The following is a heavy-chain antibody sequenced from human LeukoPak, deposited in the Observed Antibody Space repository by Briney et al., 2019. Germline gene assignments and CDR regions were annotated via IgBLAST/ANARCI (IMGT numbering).Heavy chain of an antibody. V-gene: IGHV4-59*12. CDR2: IYYSGDT. D-gene: IGHD1-1*01. Sequence: SETLSLTCTVSGGSISSYYWSWIRQPPGKGLEWIGYIYYSGDTNYNPSLKSRVTISVDTSKNQFSLKLSSVTAADTAVYYCAREGAGTTSYFDYWGQGTLVTVSS. CDR1: GGSISSYY. J-gene: IGHJ4*02. CDR3: AREGAGTTSYFDY.